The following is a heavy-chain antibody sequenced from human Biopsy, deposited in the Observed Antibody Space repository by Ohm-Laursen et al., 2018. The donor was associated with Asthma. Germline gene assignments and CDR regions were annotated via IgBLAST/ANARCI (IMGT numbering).Heavy chain of an antibody. CDR2: IVSFFGTT. Sequence: GSAAYASRKLSGFSLSAVSMTWVRQAPGQGLGWLGGIVSFFGTTTHTQKCQGRVTITADETTSTAYMEVTSLRSEDRAIYYCARCQVGYSSGWSLLLKKIYYSGMDVWGQGTAVTVSS. CDR1: GFSLSAVS. J-gene: IGHJ6*02. V-gene: IGHV1-69*01. D-gene: IGHD6-19*01. CDR3: ARCQVGYSSGWSLLLKKIYYSGMDV.